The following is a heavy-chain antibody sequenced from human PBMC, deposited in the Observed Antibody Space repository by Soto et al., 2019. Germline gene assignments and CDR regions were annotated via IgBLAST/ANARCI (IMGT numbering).Heavy chain of an antibody. J-gene: IGHJ4*02. CDR1: GYTFTSYA. V-gene: IGHV1-3*05. D-gene: IGHD6-19*01. Sequence: QVQLVQSGAEEKKPGASVKVSCKASGYTFTSYAMHWVRQAPGQRLEWMGWINAGNGNTKYSQKFQGRVTITRDTSASTAYMEVSSLRSEDTAVYYCARAGIAVAQFDYWGQGTLVTVSS. CDR2: INAGNGNT. CDR3: ARAGIAVAQFDY.